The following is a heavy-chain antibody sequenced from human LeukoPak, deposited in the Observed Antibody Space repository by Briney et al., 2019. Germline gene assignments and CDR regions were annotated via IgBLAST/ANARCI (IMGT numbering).Heavy chain of an antibody. CDR2: IIPILGIA. CDR3: ARDGHYYGSGSYYNPMYY. J-gene: IGHJ4*02. V-gene: IGHV1-69*04. D-gene: IGHD3-10*01. Sequence: GASVKVSCKASGGTFSSYAISWVRQAPGQGLEWMGRIIPILGIANYAQKFQGRVTMTRDTSTSTVYMELSSLRSEDTAVYYCARDGHYYGSGSYYNPMYYWGQGTLVTVSS. CDR1: GGTFSSYA.